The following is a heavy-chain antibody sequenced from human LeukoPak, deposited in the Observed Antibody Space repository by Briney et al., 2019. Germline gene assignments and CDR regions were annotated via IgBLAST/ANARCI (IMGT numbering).Heavy chain of an antibody. CDR2: IKQDGSEK. CDR3: ARYVDTAMFDY. CDR1: GFTFSSYW. J-gene: IGHJ4*02. V-gene: IGHV3-7*01. Sequence: GGSLGLSCAASGFTFSSYWMSWVRQAPGKGLEWVANIKQDGSEKYYVDSVKGRFTISRDNAKNSLYLQMNSLRAEDTAVYYCARYVDTAMFDYWGQGTLVTVSS. D-gene: IGHD5-18*01.